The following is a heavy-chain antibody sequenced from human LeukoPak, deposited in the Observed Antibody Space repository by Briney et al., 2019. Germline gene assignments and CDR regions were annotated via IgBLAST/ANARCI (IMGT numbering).Heavy chain of an antibody. CDR2: ISWNSGSI. J-gene: IGHJ4*02. D-gene: IGHD2-2*01. CDR3: AKDHCSSTSCSFDY. Sequence: SLRLSCAASGFTFDDYAMHWVRQAPGKGLEWVSGISWNSGSIGYADSVKGRFTISRDNAKNSLYLQMNSLRAEDMALYYCAKDHCSSTSCSFDYWGQGTLVTVSS. V-gene: IGHV3-9*03. CDR1: GFTFDDYA.